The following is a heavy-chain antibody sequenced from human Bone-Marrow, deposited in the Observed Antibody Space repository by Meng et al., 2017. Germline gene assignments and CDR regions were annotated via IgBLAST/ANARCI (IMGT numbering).Heavy chain of an antibody. CDR3: ARDDILTGVWAFDI. J-gene: IGHJ3*02. D-gene: IGHD3-9*01. CDR2: ISSSGSTI. V-gene: IGHV3-48*03. CDR1: GFTFSSYE. Sequence: GESLKISCAASGFTFSSYEMNWVRQAPGKGLEWVSYISSSGSTIYYADSVKGRFTISRDNAKNSLYLQINSLRAEDTAVYYCARDDILTGVWAFDIWGQGTMVTVSS.